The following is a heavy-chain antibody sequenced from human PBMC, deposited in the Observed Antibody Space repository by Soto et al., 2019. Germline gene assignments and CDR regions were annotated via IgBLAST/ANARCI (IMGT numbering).Heavy chain of an antibody. Sequence: SETLSLTCTVSGGSISSYYWSWIRQPPVNGLEWIGYIYYSGSTNYNPSLKSRVTISVDTSKNQFSLKLSSVTAADTAVYYCARMLTYYYDSSGYSDAFDIWGQGTMVTVSS. CDR2: IYYSGST. J-gene: IGHJ3*02. V-gene: IGHV4-59*01. CDR3: ARMLTYYYDSSGYSDAFDI. CDR1: GGSISSYY. D-gene: IGHD3-22*01.